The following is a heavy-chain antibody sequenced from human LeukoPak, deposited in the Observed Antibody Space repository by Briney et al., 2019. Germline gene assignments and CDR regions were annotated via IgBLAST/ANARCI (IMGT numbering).Heavy chain of an antibody. J-gene: IGHJ5*02. Sequence: SQTLSLTCAVSGGSISSGGYSWSWIRQPPGKGLEWIGYIYHSGSTYYNPSLKSRVTISVDRSKNQFSLKLSSVTAADTAVYYCARVALRGYCSGGSCSSGWFDPWGQGTLVTVSS. CDR3: ARVALRGYCSGGSCSSGWFDP. D-gene: IGHD2-15*01. CDR2: IYHSGST. CDR1: GGSISSGGYS. V-gene: IGHV4-30-2*01.